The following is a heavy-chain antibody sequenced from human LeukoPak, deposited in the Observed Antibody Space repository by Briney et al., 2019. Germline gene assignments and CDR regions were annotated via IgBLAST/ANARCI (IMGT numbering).Heavy chain of an antibody. CDR1: GFTFDDYA. V-gene: IGHV3-9*03. CDR3: AKAGHSGNAFDI. Sequence: GRSLRLSCAASGFTFDDYAMHWVRQAPGKGLEWVSGISWNSGSIGYADSVKGRFTISRDNPKNSLYLQMNSLRAEGMALYYCAKAGHSGNAFDIWGQGTMVTVSS. J-gene: IGHJ3*02. CDR2: ISWNSGSI.